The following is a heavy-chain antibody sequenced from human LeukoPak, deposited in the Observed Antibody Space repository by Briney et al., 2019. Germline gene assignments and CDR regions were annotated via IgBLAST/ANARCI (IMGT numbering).Heavy chain of an antibody. J-gene: IGHJ4*02. CDR3: AKALYDSSGYYSFDY. D-gene: IGHD3-22*01. CDR2: ISGSGGST. CDR1: GFTFSSYA. Sequence: GGSLRLSCAASGFTFSSYAMGWVRQAPGKGLEWVSGISGSGGSTYYADSVKGRFTISRDNSKNTLYLQMNGLRAEDTAAYYCAKALYDSSGYYSFDYWGQGTLVTVSS. V-gene: IGHV3-23*01.